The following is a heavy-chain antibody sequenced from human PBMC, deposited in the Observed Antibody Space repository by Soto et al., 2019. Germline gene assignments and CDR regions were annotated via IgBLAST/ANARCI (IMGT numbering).Heavy chain of an antibody. D-gene: IGHD3-16*01. V-gene: IGHV2-5*02. CDR3: AHSVWVDYAFDI. J-gene: IGHJ3*02. Sequence: QITLKESGPPLVKPTQTLTLTCTFSGFSLSTSGEGVAWIRQPPGKALEWLALIYWDADKRYSPSLRNRLTVTKDTSNNQVVLIMTNMDPMDTATYYCAHSVWVDYAFDIWGQGTMVTVSS. CDR2: IYWDADK. CDR1: GFSLSTSGEG.